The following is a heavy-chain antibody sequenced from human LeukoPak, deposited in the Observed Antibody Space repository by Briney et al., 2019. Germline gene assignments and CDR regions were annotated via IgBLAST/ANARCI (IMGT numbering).Heavy chain of an antibody. CDR2: IYPGDSDT. CDR1: GYRFTNYW. V-gene: IGHV5-51*01. CDR3: ARLVAAAGTPFDY. Sequence: GESLKISCEGSGYRFTNYWIGLVRHMPGKGLEWMGIIYPGDSDTRYSPSFQGQVTISADQSVSAAYLQWSSLKASDSAMYYCARLVAAAGTPFDYWGQGTPVTVSS. J-gene: IGHJ4*02. D-gene: IGHD6-13*01.